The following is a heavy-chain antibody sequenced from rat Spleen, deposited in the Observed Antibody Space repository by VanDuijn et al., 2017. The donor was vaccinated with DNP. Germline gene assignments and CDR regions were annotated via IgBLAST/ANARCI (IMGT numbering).Heavy chain of an antibody. Sequence: EVQLVESGGDLVQPGRSLKLSCTASGFTFSDYFMAWVRQAPTKGLEWVAYISLDGGRTYYGDSVKGRFTLSRDNAKSTLYLQMNSLRSEDMATYYCVRWYNSGYYFDYWGQGVMVTVSS. CDR1: GFTFSDYF. J-gene: IGHJ2*01. V-gene: IGHV5-22*01. CDR3: VRWYNSGYYFDY. CDR2: ISLDGGRT. D-gene: IGHD4-3*01.